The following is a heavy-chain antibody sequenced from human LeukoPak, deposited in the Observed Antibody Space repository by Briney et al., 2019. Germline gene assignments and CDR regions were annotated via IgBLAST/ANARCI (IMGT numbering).Heavy chain of an antibody. CDR2: ISAYNGNT. Sequence: GASVKVSCKASGYTFTSYGISWVRQAPGQGLEWMGWISAYNGNTNYAQKLQGRVTMTTDTSTSTAYMELRSLRSDDTAVYYCARVGYYDSSGIDAFDIWGQGTMVTVSS. CDR3: ARVGYYDSSGIDAFDI. CDR1: GYTFTSYG. D-gene: IGHD3-22*01. V-gene: IGHV1-18*01. J-gene: IGHJ3*02.